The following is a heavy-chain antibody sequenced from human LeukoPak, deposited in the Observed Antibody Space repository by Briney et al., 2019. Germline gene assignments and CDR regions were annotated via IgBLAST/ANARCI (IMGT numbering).Heavy chain of an antibody. CDR3: ARGDWDLYYFDY. J-gene: IGHJ4*02. Sequence: NPSETLSLTCTVSGSSISSYYWSWIRQPPGKGLEWIGYIYYSGSTNYNPSLKSRVTISVDTSKNQFSLKLSSVTAADTAVYYCARGDWDLYYFDYWGQGTLVTVSS. CDR2: IYYSGST. CDR1: GSSISSYY. D-gene: IGHD3-9*01. V-gene: IGHV4-59*01.